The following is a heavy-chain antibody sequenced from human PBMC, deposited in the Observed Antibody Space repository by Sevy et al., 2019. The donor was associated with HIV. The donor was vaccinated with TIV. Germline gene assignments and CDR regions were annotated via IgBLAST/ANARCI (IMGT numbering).Heavy chain of an antibody. CDR1: GGSVSSGSYY. D-gene: IGHD1-26*01. CDR3: ARAGGSYYFDY. CDR2: NYYSGST. V-gene: IGHV4-61*01. Sequence: SETLSLTCTVSGGSVSSGSYYWSWIRQPPGKGLEWIGYNYYSGSTNYNPSLKSRVTISVDTSKNQFSLKLSSVTAADTAVYYCARAGGSYYFDYWGQGTLVTVSS. J-gene: IGHJ4*02.